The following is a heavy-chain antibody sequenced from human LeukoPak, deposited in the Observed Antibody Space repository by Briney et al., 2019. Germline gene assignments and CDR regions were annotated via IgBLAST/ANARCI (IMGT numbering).Heavy chain of an antibody. D-gene: IGHD3-22*01. Sequence: ASVKVSCKASVYTFTSYGISWGRQAPGQGLEWMGWISAYNGNTNYAQKLQGRVTMTTDTSTSTAYMEPRSLRSDDTAVYNCARVFSTAARLKYFECSGPLGFVYWGQGTLVTVSS. CDR2: ISAYNGNT. J-gene: IGHJ4*02. V-gene: IGHV1-18*01. CDR1: VYTFTSYG. CDR3: ARVFSTAARLKYFECSGPLGFVY.